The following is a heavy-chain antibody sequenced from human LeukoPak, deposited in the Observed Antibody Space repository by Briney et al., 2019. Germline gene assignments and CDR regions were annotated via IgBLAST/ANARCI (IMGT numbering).Heavy chain of an antibody. V-gene: IGHV4-39*07. CDR3: AREGADPRRPADY. D-gene: IGHD2-2*01. J-gene: IGHJ4*02. CDR1: GGSISSSSYY. CDR2: IYYSGST. Sequence: PSETLSLTCTVSGGSISSSSYYWGWIRQPPGKGLEWIGSIYYSGSTYCNPSLKSRVTISVDTSKNQFSLKLSSVTAADTAVYYCAREGADPRRPADYWGQGTLVTVSS.